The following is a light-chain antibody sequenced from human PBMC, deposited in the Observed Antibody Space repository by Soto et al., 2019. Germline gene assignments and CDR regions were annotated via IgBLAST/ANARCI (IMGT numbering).Light chain of an antibody. CDR3: QQSNNWPPLT. CDR2: GVS. V-gene: IGKV3-15*01. Sequence: EIVMTQSPATLSVSPGERATLSCRASQGIGSTLAWYQQKPGQPPRLLIYGVSTRATGVPARFSGSGSETDFSLTISSLQIEDFALYYCQQSNNWPPLTFGGGTKVDIK. J-gene: IGKJ4*01. CDR1: QGIGST.